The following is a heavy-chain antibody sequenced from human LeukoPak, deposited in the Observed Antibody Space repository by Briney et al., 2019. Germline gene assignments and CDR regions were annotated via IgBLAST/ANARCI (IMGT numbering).Heavy chain of an antibody. CDR3: ARGETGTNLDY. V-gene: IGHV3-64*01. J-gene: IGHJ4*02. D-gene: IGHD1-7*01. CDR1: GFTFSSYA. Sequence: GGSLRLSCAASGFTFSSYAMHWVRQAPGKGLEYVSAISSNGGSTYYANSVKDRFTISRDNSKNTLYLQMGSLRAEDMAVYYCARGETGTNLDYWGQGTLVTVSS. CDR2: ISSNGGST.